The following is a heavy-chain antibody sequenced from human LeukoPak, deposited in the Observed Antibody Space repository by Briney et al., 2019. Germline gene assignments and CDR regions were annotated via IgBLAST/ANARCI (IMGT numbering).Heavy chain of an antibody. CDR2: INYDGGT. Sequence: SETLSLTCTVSGGSISSSNYHWGWIRQPPEKGREWIGSINYDGGTYHNPSLQSRVTMSVDTSKNLFSLKLNSVAAADTAVYYCARTSGRNWNYDYWGQGTLVTVSS. CDR1: GGSISSSNYH. CDR3: ARTSGRNWNYDY. V-gene: IGHV4-39*02. J-gene: IGHJ4*02. D-gene: IGHD1-7*01.